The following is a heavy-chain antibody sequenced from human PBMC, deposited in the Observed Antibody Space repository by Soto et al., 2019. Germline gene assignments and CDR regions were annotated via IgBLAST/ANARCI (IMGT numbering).Heavy chain of an antibody. CDR1: GGTFSSYS. D-gene: IGHD1-26*01. CDR2: IIPIFGTA. V-gene: IGHV1-69*01. J-gene: IGHJ4*02. Sequence: QVQLVQSGAEVKKPGSSVKVSCKASGGTFSSYSINWVRQAPGQGLEWMGEIIPIFGTANYAQKFQGRVTSTADESTSTAYMERSSLRSEDTAVYYCARAGGRHSGGIDYWGQGTLVTVSS. CDR3: ARAGGRHSGGIDY.